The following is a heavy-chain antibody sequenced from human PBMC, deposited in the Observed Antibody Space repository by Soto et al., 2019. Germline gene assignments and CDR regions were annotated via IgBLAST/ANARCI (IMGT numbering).Heavy chain of an antibody. J-gene: IGHJ5*02. D-gene: IGHD3-3*01. V-gene: IGHV4-59*01. Sequence: SETLSLTCTVSGGTISSYYWSWIRQPPGKGLEWIGDIYYSGSTNYNPSFKSRFTISVDTSKNQFSLKLSSVTAADTAVYYCAGEGFSFVGVENNWFDPWGQGTLVTVSS. CDR3: AGEGFSFVGVENNWFDP. CDR2: IYYSGST. CDR1: GGTISSYY.